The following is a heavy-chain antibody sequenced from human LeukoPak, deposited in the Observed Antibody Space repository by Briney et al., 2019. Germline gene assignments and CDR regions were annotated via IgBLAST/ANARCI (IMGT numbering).Heavy chain of an antibody. CDR3: ARWVWSGYYYYYYYMDV. D-gene: IGHD3-3*01. Sequence: ASVKLFCKASGYPFTSYGISWARQASGQGLEWKGWISAYNGNTNYAQMLEGRVTMTTDTSTSTAYMELRSLRSDDTAVYYCARWVWSGYYYYYYYMDVWGKGTTFTVSS. V-gene: IGHV1-18*01. CDR1: GYPFTSYG. J-gene: IGHJ6*03. CDR2: ISAYNGNT.